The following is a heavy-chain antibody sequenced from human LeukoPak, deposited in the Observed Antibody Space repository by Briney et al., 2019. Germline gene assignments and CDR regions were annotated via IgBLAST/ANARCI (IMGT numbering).Heavy chain of an antibody. J-gene: IGHJ5*02. CDR3: ARDPILGDWFDP. V-gene: IGHV4-31*03. Sequence: PSETLSLTCTVSGGSISSGGYYWSWIRQHPGKGLEWIGYIYYSGSTYYNPSLKSRVTISVDTSKNQFSLKLSSVTAADTAVYYCARDPILGDWFDPWGQGTLVTVSS. D-gene: IGHD3-3*02. CDR1: GGSISSGGYY. CDR2: IYYSGST.